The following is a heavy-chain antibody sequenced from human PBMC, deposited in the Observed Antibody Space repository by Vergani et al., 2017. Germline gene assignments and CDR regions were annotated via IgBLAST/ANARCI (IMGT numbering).Heavy chain of an antibody. Sequence: QLQLQESGPGLVKPSETLSLTCTVYGGSFSGYYWSWIRQPPGKGLEWIGEINHSGSTNYNPSLKSRVTISVDTSKNQFSLKLSSVTAADTAVYYCASDKIAAAGDYWGQGTLVTVSS. V-gene: IGHV4-34*01. J-gene: IGHJ4*02. CDR3: ASDKIAAAGDY. D-gene: IGHD6-13*01. CDR1: GGSFSGYY. CDR2: INHSGST.